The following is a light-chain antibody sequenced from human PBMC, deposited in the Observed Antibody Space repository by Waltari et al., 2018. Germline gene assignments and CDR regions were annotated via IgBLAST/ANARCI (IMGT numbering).Light chain of an antibody. V-gene: IGKV1-9*01. CDR2: AAS. J-gene: IGKJ4*01. CDR1: QGISSY. CDR3: QQLNSYPIT. Sequence: IQLTQSPSSLSASIGDRVTLTCRASQGISSYLAWYQREPGKAPKLLIYAASTLQSGVPSRFSGSGSGTDFTLTISSLQPEDFATYYCQQLNSYPITFGGGTKVEIK.